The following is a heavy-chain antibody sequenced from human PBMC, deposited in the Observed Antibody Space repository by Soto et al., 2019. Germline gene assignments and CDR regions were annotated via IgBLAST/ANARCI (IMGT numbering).Heavy chain of an antibody. Sequence: QGTLKESGPVLVKPTATLTLTCTVSGFSLSNGRLRVIWSRQPPGKAQEWIAHNFSNDEKSYSTSLNNRLTISKDTSTSQVVLTMTNVDPVDSGTYYCALINECSRTDCNLAAFDPWGHGTLGTVSS. V-gene: IGHV2-26*01. CDR2: NFSNDEK. CDR3: ALINECSRTDCNLAAFDP. J-gene: IGHJ5*02. CDR1: GFSLSNGRLR. D-gene: IGHD2-21*02.